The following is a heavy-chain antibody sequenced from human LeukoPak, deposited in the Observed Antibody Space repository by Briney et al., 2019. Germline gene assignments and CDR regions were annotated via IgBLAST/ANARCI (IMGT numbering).Heavy chain of an antibody. Sequence: SETLSLTCTVSGASVSSGGYYWSWIRQPPGKGLEWIGYIYYSGSTNYNPSLKSRVTISVDTSKNQFSLKVSSVTAADTAVYYCARRGGSGRSFDYWGQGTLVTVSS. CDR1: GASVSSGGYY. V-gene: IGHV4-61*08. D-gene: IGHD3-10*01. CDR2: IYYSGST. J-gene: IGHJ4*02. CDR3: ARRGGSGRSFDY.